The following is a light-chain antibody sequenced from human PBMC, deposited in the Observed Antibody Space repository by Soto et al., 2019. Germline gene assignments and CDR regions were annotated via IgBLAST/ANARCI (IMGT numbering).Light chain of an antibody. Sequence: ESVLTQSPGTLSLSAGERATLSCRASQTVSNNYLAWYQQKPGQTPTVLIYGASTRATGIPDRFSGSGSGTDFTLTISRLEPEDVAVYYCQQYDTSPTFGQGTKVEIK. J-gene: IGKJ1*01. V-gene: IGKV3-20*01. CDR3: QQYDTSPT. CDR2: GAS. CDR1: QTVSNNY.